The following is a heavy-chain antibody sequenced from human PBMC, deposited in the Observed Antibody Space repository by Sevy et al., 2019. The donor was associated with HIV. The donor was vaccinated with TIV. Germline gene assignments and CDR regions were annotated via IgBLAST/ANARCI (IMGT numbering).Heavy chain of an antibody. CDR1: GFTFSTAW. CDR2: IKRKTDGGTA. D-gene: IGHD2-21*02. CDR3: TTANVWDGDWYFDS. J-gene: IGHJ4*02. Sequence: GGSLRLSCAASGFTFSTAWMNWVRQAPGKGLEWVGRIKRKTDGGTADYAAPVKGRTTISRADSKTTWYPQMNSLKTEDTAVYYCTTANVWDGDWYFDSWGQGTLVTVSS. V-gene: IGHV3-15*01.